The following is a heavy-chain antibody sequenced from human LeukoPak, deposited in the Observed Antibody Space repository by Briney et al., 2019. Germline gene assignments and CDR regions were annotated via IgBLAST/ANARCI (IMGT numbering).Heavy chain of an antibody. CDR2: ISYSGST. V-gene: IGHV4-39*01. CDR1: GGSISSSSYY. CDR3: ARGIGYSYGYGLRRFDP. J-gene: IGHJ5*02. Sequence: SETLSLTCTVSGGSISSSSYYWGWIRQPPGKGLEWIGSISYSGSTYYNPSLKSRVTISVDTSKNQFSLKLSSVTAADTAVYYCARGIGYSYGYGLRRFDPWGQGTLVTVSS. D-gene: IGHD5-18*01.